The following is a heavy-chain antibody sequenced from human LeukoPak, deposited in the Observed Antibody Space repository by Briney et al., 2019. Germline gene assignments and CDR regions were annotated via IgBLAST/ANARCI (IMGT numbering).Heavy chain of an antibody. Sequence: PKASVKVSCKASGYTFTSYAMNWVRQAPGQGLEWMGWINTNTGNPTYAQGFTGRFVFSLDTSVSTAYLQISSLKAEDTAVYYCARKYPRWLQMGTNWFDPWGQGTLVAVSS. CDR1: GYTFTSYA. CDR3: ARKYPRWLQMGTNWFDP. J-gene: IGHJ5*02. V-gene: IGHV7-4-1*02. D-gene: IGHD5-24*01. CDR2: INTNTGNP.